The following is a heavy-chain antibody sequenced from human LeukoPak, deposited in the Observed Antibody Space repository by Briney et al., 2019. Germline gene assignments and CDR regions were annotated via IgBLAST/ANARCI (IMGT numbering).Heavy chain of an antibody. J-gene: IGHJ4*02. V-gene: IGHV4-30-2*01. CDR1: GGSISSGGYY. CDR3: ARDAPKQGVDY. CDR2: IYHSGST. Sequence: SETLSLTCTVSGGSISSGGYYWSWIRQPPGKGLEWIGYIYHSGSTYYNPSLKSRVTISVDRSKNQFSLKLSSVTAADTAVYYCARDAPKQGVDYWGQGTLVTVSS. D-gene: IGHD3-16*01.